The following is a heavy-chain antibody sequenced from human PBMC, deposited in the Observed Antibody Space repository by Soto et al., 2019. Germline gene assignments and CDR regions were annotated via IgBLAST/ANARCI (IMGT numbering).Heavy chain of an antibody. Sequence: QVQLVESGGGVVQPGRSLRLSCAASEFTFSNYGMHWVRQAPGKGLEWVAIISYDGSNRYYADSVKGRFTISRDNSKNTLYLQMNSLRVEDTAVYYCAKDRSSSWALDYWGQGTLVTVSS. CDR1: EFTFSNYG. CDR3: AKDRSSSWALDY. D-gene: IGHD6-13*01. J-gene: IGHJ4*02. CDR2: ISYDGSNR. V-gene: IGHV3-30*18.